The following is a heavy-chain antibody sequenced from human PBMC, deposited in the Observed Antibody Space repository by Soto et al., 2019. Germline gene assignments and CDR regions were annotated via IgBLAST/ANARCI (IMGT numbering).Heavy chain of an antibody. Sequence: SETLSLTCTVSGGSISSSSYYWGWIRQPPGKGLEWIGSIYYSGSTYYNPSLKSRVTISVDTSKNQFSLKMSSVTAADTAVYYCARQAVGPAPDIVLMVYANFDYWGQGTLVTVSS. V-gene: IGHV4-39*01. D-gene: IGHD2-8*01. CDR2: IYYSGST. CDR1: GGSISSSSYY. CDR3: ARQAVGPAPDIVLMVYANFDY. J-gene: IGHJ4*02.